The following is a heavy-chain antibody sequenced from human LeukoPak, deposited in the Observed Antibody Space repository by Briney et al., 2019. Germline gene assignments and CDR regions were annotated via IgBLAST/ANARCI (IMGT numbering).Heavy chain of an antibody. V-gene: IGHV3-30*03. CDR2: ISYDGSNK. Sequence: GRSLRLSCAASGFTFSSYGMHWVRQAPGKGLEWVAVISYDGSNKYYADSVKGRFTISRDNSKNTLYLQMNSLRAEDTAVYYCARDSSPGALDYWGQGTLVTVSS. CDR1: GFTFSSYG. CDR3: ARDSSPGALDY. J-gene: IGHJ4*02. D-gene: IGHD4/OR15-4a*01.